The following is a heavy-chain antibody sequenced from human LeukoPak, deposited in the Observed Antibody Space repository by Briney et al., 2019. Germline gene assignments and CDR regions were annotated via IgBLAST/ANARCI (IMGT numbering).Heavy chain of an antibody. CDR3: ARFAGITAAGTPS. D-gene: IGHD6-13*01. CDR1: GYTFTSYG. V-gene: IGHV1-8*02. J-gene: IGHJ4*02. Sequence: GASVKVSCKASGYTFTSYGISWVRQATGQGLEWMGWMNPNSGDTIYEQKFQGRVTMTRNTSISTAYMELSSLRSEDTAVYYCARFAGITAAGTPSWGQGTLVTVSS. CDR2: MNPNSGDT.